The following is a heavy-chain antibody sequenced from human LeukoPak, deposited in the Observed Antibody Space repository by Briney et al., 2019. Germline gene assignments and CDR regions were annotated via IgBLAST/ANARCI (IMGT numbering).Heavy chain of an antibody. J-gene: IGHJ3*02. V-gene: IGHV1-8*01. D-gene: IGHD2-15*01. CDR3: ARGVVGSSDALDT. Sequence: ASVKVSCKASGYTFNNYDINWVRQATGQGLESLGWMNPNSGNAAYAQKFQDRVSMTRNTSITTAYMELSSLISEDTAVYYCARGVVGSSDALDTWGQGTLVTVSS. CDR1: GYTFNNYD. CDR2: MNPNSGNA.